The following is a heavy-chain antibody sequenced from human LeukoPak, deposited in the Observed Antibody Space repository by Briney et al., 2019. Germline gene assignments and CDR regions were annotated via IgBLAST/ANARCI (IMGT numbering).Heavy chain of an antibody. D-gene: IGHD3-22*01. J-gene: IGHJ4*02. CDR1: GYTFTGYY. V-gene: IGHV1-2*02. CDR3: ARGYYYDSGGLSRFDY. CDR2: INPNSGGT. Sequence: GASVKVSCKASGYTFTGYYMHWVRQAPGQGLEWMGWINPNSGGTNYAQKFQGRVTMTRDTSTSTVYMELSSLRSEDTAVYYCARGYYYDSGGLSRFDYWGQGTLVTVSS.